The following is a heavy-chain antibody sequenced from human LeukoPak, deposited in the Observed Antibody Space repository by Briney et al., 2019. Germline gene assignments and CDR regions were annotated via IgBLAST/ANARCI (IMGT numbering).Heavy chain of an antibody. Sequence: GGSLRLSCAASGFTFSNYAMSWVRQAPGKGLEWVSAISSGGGSTYYADSVKGRFTISRDNSENTLYLQMKSLRHEDTAVYYCARDWSAAVYAPFDYWGQGTLVTVSS. CDR3: ARDWSAAVYAPFDY. V-gene: IGHV3-23*01. CDR1: GFTFSNYA. CDR2: ISSGGGST. D-gene: IGHD5/OR15-5a*01. J-gene: IGHJ4*02.